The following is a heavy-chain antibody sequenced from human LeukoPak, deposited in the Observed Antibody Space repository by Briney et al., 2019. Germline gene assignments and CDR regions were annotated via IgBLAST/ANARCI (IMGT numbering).Heavy chain of an antibody. Sequence: ASVKVSCKASGYTFTGYYMHWVRQAPGQGLEWMGWINPNSGGTNYAQKFQSRVTMTRDTSISTAYMELSRLRSDDTAVYYCARDGGLERCWSDYWGQGTLVTVSS. CDR3: ARDGGLERCWSDY. CDR2: INPNSGGT. CDR1: GYTFTGYY. J-gene: IGHJ4*02. V-gene: IGHV1-2*02. D-gene: IGHD1-1*01.